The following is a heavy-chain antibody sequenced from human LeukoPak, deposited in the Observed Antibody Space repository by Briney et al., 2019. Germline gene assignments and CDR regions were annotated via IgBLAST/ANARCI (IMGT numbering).Heavy chain of an antibody. V-gene: IGHV4-59*01. CDR3: ARLKYYYDSSGYRAEYFQH. Sequence: SETLSLTCTVSGGSISSYYWSWIRQPPGKGLEWIGYIYYSGSTNYNPSLKSRVTISVDTSKNQLSLKLSSVTAADTAVYYCARLKYYYDSSGYRAEYFQHWGQGTLVTASS. D-gene: IGHD3-22*01. CDR2: IYYSGST. J-gene: IGHJ1*01. CDR1: GGSISSYY.